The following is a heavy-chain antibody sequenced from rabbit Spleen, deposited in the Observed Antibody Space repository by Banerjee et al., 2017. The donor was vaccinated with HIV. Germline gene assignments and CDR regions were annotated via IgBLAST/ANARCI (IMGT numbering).Heavy chain of an antibody. D-gene: IGHD2-1*01. CDR3: ARTDYADSDAFDP. CDR1: GFSFSNKAV. CDR2: INAVTGKA. J-gene: IGHJ2*01. Sequence: QERLVESGGGLVKPEGSLKLSCTASGFSFSNKAVMCWVRQAPGKGLEWIACINAVTGKAVYASWAKGRFTFSKTSATTVTLQMTSLTAADTATYFCARTDYADSDAFDPWGQGTLVTVS. V-gene: IGHV1S45*01.